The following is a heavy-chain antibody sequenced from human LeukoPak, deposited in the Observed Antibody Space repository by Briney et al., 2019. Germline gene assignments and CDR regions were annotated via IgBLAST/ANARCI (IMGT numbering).Heavy chain of an antibody. CDR2: INHSGST. D-gene: IGHD3-10*01. Sequence: SETLSLTCAVYGGSFSGYYWSWIRQPPGKGLEWIGEINHSGSTNYNPSLKSRVTISVDTSKNQFSLKLSSVTAADTAVYYCARGRSGMSWFDPWGQGTLVTVSS. CDR1: GGSFSGYY. V-gene: IGHV4-34*01. J-gene: IGHJ5*02. CDR3: ARGRSGMSWFDP.